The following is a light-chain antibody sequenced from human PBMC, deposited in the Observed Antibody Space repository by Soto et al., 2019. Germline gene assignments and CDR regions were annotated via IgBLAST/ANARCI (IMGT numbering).Light chain of an antibody. J-gene: IGLJ3*02. Sequence: QSVLTQPPSASGTPGQRVTISCSGSSSNIGSNYVYWYQQLPGTAPKLLIYRNNQRPSGVPDRFPGSKSGTSASLAISGLRSEAGADYYCAAWDDSLSGWVFGGGTKLTVL. CDR1: SSNIGSNY. CDR2: RNN. V-gene: IGLV1-47*01. CDR3: AAWDDSLSGWV.